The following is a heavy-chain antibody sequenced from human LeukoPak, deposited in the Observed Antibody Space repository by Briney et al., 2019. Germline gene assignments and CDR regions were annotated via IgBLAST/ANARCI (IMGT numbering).Heavy chain of an antibody. Sequence: SETLSLTCTVSGYSISSGYYWGWIRQPPGKGLEWIGSMYHSGSTYYNPSLKSRVTISVDTSKNQFSLKLSSVTAADTAVYYCASPERFLERAIRYWGQGTLVTVSS. CDR3: ASPERFLERAIRY. J-gene: IGHJ4*02. D-gene: IGHD3-3*01. CDR1: GYSISSGYY. CDR2: MYHSGST. V-gene: IGHV4-38-2*02.